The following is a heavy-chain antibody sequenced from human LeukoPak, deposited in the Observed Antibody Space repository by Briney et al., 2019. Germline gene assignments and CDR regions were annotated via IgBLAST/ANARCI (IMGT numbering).Heavy chain of an antibody. V-gene: IGHV3-33*06. CDR2: IWYDGSNK. Sequence: PGRSLRLSCAASGSTFSSYGMPTARQAPGKVLEWVAVIWYDGSNKFYADSVKGRFTISRDNSKNTLYLQMNSLRAEDTAVYYCAKDLTYYYDSSGYYSGGFDYWGQGTLVTVSS. CDR1: GSTFSSYG. J-gene: IGHJ4*02. CDR3: AKDLTYYYDSSGYYSGGFDY. D-gene: IGHD3-22*01.